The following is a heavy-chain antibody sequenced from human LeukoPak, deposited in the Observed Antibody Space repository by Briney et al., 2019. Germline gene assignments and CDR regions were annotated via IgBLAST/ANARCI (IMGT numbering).Heavy chain of an antibody. D-gene: IGHD2-2*01. CDR1: GGSISSYY. Sequence: SETLSLTCTVSGGSISSYYWSWIRQPPGKGLEWIGYIYYSGSTNYNPSLKSRVTISVDTSKNQFSLKLSSVTAADTAVYYCARVLVPAAFFDYWGQGTLVTVSS. J-gene: IGHJ4*02. CDR3: ARVLVPAAFFDY. V-gene: IGHV4-59*12. CDR2: IYYSGST.